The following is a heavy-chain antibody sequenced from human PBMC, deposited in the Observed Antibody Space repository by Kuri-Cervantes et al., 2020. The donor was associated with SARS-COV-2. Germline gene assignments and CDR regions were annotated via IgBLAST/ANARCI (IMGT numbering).Heavy chain of an antibody. CDR1: GGSFSGYY. D-gene: IGHD3-10*01. CDR2: INHTGST. V-gene: IGHV4-34*01. Sequence: GSLRLSCAVYGGSFSGYYWSWIRQSPGKGLVWIGEINHTGSTNYNPSLKSRVTISVGASKNQFSLKLNSVTAADTAVYYCAHIVPKTMEFNYWGQGTLVTVSS. J-gene: IGHJ4*02. CDR3: AHIVPKTMEFNY.